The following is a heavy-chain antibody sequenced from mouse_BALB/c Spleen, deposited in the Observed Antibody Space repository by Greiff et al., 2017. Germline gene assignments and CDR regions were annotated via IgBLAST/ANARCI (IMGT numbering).Heavy chain of an antibody. CDR1: GFTFSSYG. CDR2: ISSGGSYT. J-gene: IGHJ2*01. CDR3: ARRGYGNYCFDY. D-gene: IGHD2-10*02. Sequence: EVKLMESGGDLVKPGGSLKLSCAASGFTFSSYGMSWVRQTPDKRLEWVATISSGGSYTYYPDSVKGRFTISRDNAKNTLYLQMSSLKSEDTAMYYCARRGYGNYCFDYWGQGTTLTVSS. V-gene: IGHV5-6*02.